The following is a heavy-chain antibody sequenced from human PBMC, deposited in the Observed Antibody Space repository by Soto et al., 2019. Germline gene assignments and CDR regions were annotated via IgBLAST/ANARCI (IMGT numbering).Heavy chain of an antibody. D-gene: IGHD4-17*01. Sequence: GASVKVSCKASGYTFTGYYMHWVRQAPGQGLEWMGIINPSGGSTKYAQKFQGRVTMTRDTSTSTVYMELNSLRSEDTAMFLCARDRSTYDYGDYVLDYWGQGTLVTVSS. CDR2: INPSGGST. CDR1: GYTFTGYY. CDR3: ARDRSTYDYGDYVLDY. J-gene: IGHJ4*02. V-gene: IGHV1-46*01.